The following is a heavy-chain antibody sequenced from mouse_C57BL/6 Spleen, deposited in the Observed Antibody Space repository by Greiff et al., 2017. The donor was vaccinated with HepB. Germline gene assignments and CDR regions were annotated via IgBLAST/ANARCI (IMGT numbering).Heavy chain of an antibody. CDR2: IHSNSGST. D-gene: IGHD1-1*01. CDR3: ASHYYGSSYWYFDV. Sequence: VQLQQPGAELVKPGASVKLSCKASGYTFTSYWMHWVKQRPGQGLEWIGMIHSNSGSTNYNEKFKSKATLTVDKSSSTAYMQLSSLTSEDSAVYYCASHYYGSSYWYFDVWGTGTTVTVSS. J-gene: IGHJ1*03. V-gene: IGHV1-64*01. CDR1: GYTFTSYW.